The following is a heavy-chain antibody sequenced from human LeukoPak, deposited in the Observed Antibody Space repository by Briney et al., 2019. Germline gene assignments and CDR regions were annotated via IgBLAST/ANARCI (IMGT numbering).Heavy chain of an antibody. V-gene: IGHV3-11*04. Sequence: GGSLRLSCAASGFTFSDYYMSWIRQAPGKGLEWVSYISSSGSTINYADSVKGRFTISRDNAKNLLYLQMNSLRAEDTAVYYCARDLQYVVRAFDIWGQGTMVTVSS. J-gene: IGHJ3*02. D-gene: IGHD4-11*01. CDR3: ARDLQYVVRAFDI. CDR2: ISSSGSTI. CDR1: GFTFSDYY.